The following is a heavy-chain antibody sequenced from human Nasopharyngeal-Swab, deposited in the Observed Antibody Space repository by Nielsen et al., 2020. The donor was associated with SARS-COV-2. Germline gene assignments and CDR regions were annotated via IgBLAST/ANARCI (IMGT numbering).Heavy chain of an antibody. J-gene: IGHJ3*02. CDR2: ISYDGSNK. CDR3: ASTYGSGSLDAFDI. D-gene: IGHD3-10*01. Sequence: VRQMPGKGLAWVAVISYDGSNKYYADSVKGRFTISRDNSKNTLYLQMNSLRAEDTAVYYCASTYGSGSLDAFDIWGQGTMVTVSS. V-gene: IGHV3-30-3*01.